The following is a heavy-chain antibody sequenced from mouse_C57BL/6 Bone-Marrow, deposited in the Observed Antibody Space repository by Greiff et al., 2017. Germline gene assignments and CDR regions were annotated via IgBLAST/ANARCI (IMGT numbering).Heavy chain of an antibody. J-gene: IGHJ4*01. Sequence: QVQLQQSDAELVKPGASVKISCKASGYTFTDHTIHWMKQRPEQGLEWIGYIYPRDGSTNYNEKFKGQATLTADKSSSTAYMQLNSLTSEDSAVYFCAREGAIYYDYGEAMDDWGQGTSVTVSS. V-gene: IGHV1-78*01. CDR2: IYPRDGST. CDR1: GYTFTDHT. CDR3: AREGAIYYDYGEAMDD. D-gene: IGHD2-4*01.